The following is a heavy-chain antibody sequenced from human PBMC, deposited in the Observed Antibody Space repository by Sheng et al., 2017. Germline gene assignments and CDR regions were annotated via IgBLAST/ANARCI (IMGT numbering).Heavy chain of an antibody. Sequence: EEQLVESGGGLVKPGGSLRLSCAASGFSFNTYSMNWVRQAPGKGLEWVSSISPDSNYIYYADSVKGRFTISRDNAKNSLYLQMNSLRAEDTAVYFCARGGVTTYCYSCWGQG. CDR2: ISPDSNYI. CDR1: GFSFNTYS. D-gene: IGHD2-15*01. V-gene: IGHV3-21*01. J-gene: IGHJ4*02. CDR3: ARGGVTTYCYSC.